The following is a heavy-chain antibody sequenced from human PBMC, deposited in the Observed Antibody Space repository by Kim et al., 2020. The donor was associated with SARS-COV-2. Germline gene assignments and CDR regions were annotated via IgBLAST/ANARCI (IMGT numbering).Heavy chain of an antibody. CDR1: GYTFTSYG. V-gene: IGHV1-18*01. J-gene: IGHJ6*02. D-gene: IGHD3-9*01. Sequence: ASVKVSCKASGYTFTSYGISWVRQAPGQGLEWMGWISAYNGNTNYAQKLQGRVTMTTDTSTSTAYMELRSLRSDDTAVYYCARDQAYDILTGYTGHYYYYGMDVWGQGTTVTVSS. CDR2: ISAYNGNT. CDR3: ARDQAYDILTGYTGHYYYYGMDV.